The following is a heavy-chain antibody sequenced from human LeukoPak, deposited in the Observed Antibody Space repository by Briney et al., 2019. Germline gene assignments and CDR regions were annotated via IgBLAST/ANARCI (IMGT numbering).Heavy chain of an antibody. J-gene: IGHJ4*02. CDR2: ISSSGYTI. CDR1: GFTFSNYE. Sequence: GGSLRLSCAASGFTFSNYEMNWVRQAPGKGLEWVAYISSSGYTIHYADSVKGRFTISRDNSKNTLYLQMNSLRAEDTAVYYCATRIAAAVGFDYWGQGTLVTVSS. D-gene: IGHD6-13*01. V-gene: IGHV3-48*03. CDR3: ATRIAAAVGFDY.